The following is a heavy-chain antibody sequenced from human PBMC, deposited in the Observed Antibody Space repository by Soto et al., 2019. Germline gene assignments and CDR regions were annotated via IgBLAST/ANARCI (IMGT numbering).Heavy chain of an antibody. Sequence: QVQLVKSVAKVKKPGASVKVYCKASGYTFTSYGISWVRQAPGQGLEWMRWIRACNGNTNDSQKLQGRVTMTTDTCTATAYLELRVLKPDATAVYCCASASGNQLPPQGEDDYYGLDVWGQGTTVAVAS. CDR2: IRACNGNT. V-gene: IGHV1-18*01. CDR1: GYTFTSYG. J-gene: IGHJ6*02. CDR3: ASASGNQLPPQGEDDYYGLDV. D-gene: IGHD2-2*01.